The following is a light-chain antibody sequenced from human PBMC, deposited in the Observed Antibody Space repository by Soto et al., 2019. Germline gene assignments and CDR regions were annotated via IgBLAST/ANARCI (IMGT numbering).Light chain of an antibody. V-gene: IGKV3-20*01. CDR2: GAS. CDR1: QSVNNNY. Sequence: EIVLTQSPGTLSLSPGERATLSCRASQSVNNNYLAWYQQKPGQAPRLLIYGASSRATGIPDRFSGSGSGTDLTLTISRLEPEDFAVYYCRQYGSSQYTFGQGTKLEIK. CDR3: RQYGSSQYT. J-gene: IGKJ2*01.